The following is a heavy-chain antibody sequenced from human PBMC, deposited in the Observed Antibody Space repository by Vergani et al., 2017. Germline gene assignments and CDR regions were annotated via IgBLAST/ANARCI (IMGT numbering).Heavy chain of an antibody. CDR2: INSDGSST. CDR1: GFTFSSYW. CDR3: ARDRGYGDNTPNGENDY. Sequence: EVQLVESGGGLVQPGGSLRLSCAASGFTFSSYWMHWVRQAPGKGLVWVSRINSDGSSTSYADSVKGRFTISRDNAKNTLYLQMNSLRAEDTAVYYCARDRGYGDNTPNGENDYWGQGTLVTVSS. J-gene: IGHJ4*02. D-gene: IGHD4-17*01. V-gene: IGHV3-74*01.